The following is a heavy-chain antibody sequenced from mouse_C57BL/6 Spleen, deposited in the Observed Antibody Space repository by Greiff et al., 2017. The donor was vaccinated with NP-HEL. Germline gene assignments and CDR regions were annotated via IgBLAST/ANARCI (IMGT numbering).Heavy chain of an antibody. D-gene: IGHD4-1*01. J-gene: IGHJ1*03. CDR2: INPNNGGT. Sequence: EVQLQQSGPELVKPGASVKISCKASGYTFTDYYMNWVKQSHGKSLEWIGDINPNNGGTSYNQKFKGKATLTVDKSSSTAYMELRSLTSEDSAVYYCARCWARGYFDVWGTGTTVTGSS. V-gene: IGHV1-26*01. CDR3: ARCWARGYFDV. CDR1: GYTFTDYY.